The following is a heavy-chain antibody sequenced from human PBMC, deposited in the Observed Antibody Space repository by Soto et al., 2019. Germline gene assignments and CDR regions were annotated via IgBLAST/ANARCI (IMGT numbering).Heavy chain of an antibody. CDR1: RERYTSKS. Sequence: ASAEVSWKASRERYTSKSMHWVRHEAGQGLEWLGWMNPGSGKTGYASKFQGRVAMTRDASTGTSHLELSSLTSDDTALYYCARMESAGTLNWFNPCGQGSLV. CDR2: MNPGSGKT. CDR3: ARMESAGTLNWFNP. D-gene: IGHD6-13*01. V-gene: IGHV1-8*01. J-gene: IGHJ5*02.